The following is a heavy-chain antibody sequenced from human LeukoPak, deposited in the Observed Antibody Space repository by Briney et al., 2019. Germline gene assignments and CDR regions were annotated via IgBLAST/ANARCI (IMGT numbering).Heavy chain of an antibody. CDR3: ARRGTAYCRGGNCYSDKYFDY. CDR1: GGSLSGYY. CDR2: INYSGNT. D-gene: IGHD2-15*01. J-gene: IGHJ4*02. Sequence: SETLSLTCAVYGGSLSGYYWTWIRQTPGKGLEWIGEINYSGNTNFNRSLKSRVTISADTSKNQFSLRLSSVTAADTAVYYCARRGTAYCRGGNCYSDKYFDYWGQGTQVTVSS. V-gene: IGHV4-34*01.